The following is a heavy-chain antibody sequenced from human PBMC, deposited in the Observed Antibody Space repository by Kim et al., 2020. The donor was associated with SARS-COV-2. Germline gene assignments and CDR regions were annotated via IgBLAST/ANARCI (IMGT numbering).Heavy chain of an antibody. Sequence: ASVKVSCRASGYTFIGYSIHWVRHAPGQGLEWVGRINPNTGDTDYAQKFRGRVTLTRDTSMKTAYLEVTGLKFDDTAVYFCARDGISMVRGVGEFDYWGQGTLVAVSS. V-gene: IGHV1-2*06. J-gene: IGHJ4*02. CDR2: INPNTGDT. D-gene: IGHD3-10*01. CDR3: ARDGISMVRGVGEFDY. CDR1: GYTFIGYS.